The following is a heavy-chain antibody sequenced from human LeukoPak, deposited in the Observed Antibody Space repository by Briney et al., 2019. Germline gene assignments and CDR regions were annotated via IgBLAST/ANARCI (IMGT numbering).Heavy chain of an antibody. V-gene: IGHV1-69*01. J-gene: IGHJ4*02. CDR3: AVPQGSGSYYWPVDY. CDR2: IIPIFGTA. Sequence: GGSVKVSCKHSGGAFTSYAISGVRQAPGQGLEWMGGIIPIFGTANYAQKFQGRVAITADESTSTAYMELSSLRSEDTAVYYCAVPQGSGSYYWPVDYWGQGTLVTVSS. CDR1: GGAFTSYA. D-gene: IGHD3-10*01.